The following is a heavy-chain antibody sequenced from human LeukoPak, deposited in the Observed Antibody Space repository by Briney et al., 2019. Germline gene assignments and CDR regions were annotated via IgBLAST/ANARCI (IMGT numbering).Heavy chain of an antibody. CDR2: ISGSGGST. V-gene: IGHV3-23*01. D-gene: IGHD6-19*01. Sequence: GGSLRLSCAASGFTFSSYSMNWVRQAPGKGLEWVSAISGSGGSTYYADSVKGRFTISRDNSKNTLYLQMNSLRAEDTAVYYCAKDVSSGWYDDYWGQGTLVTVSS. J-gene: IGHJ4*02. CDR1: GFTFSSYS. CDR3: AKDVSSGWYDDY.